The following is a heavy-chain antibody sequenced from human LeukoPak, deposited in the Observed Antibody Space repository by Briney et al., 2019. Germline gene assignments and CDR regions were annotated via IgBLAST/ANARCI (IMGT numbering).Heavy chain of an antibody. V-gene: IGHV4-59*12. CDR3: ARGVCSGGSCLLSSWYFDL. CDR1: GGSISSYY. J-gene: IGHJ2*01. D-gene: IGHD2-15*01. CDR2: IYYSGST. Sequence: KPSETLSLTCTVSGGSISSYYWSWIRQPPGKGLEWIGYIYYSGSTNYNPSLKSRVTISVDTSKNQFSLKLSSVTAEDTAVYYCARGVCSGGSCLLSSWYFDLWGRGTLVTVSS.